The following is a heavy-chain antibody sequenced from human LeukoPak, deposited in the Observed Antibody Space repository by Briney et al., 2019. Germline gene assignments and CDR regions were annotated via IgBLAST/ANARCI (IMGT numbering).Heavy chain of an antibody. CDR2: INHSGST. CDR1: GVSFSGYY. Sequence: SETLSLTCAVYGVSFSGYYWSWIRQPPGKGLGWSGEINHSGSTNYNPSLKSRVTISVDTSKNQFSLKLSSVTAADTAVYYCARAGVVVAATPTGWFDPWGQGTLVTVSS. V-gene: IGHV4-34*01. CDR3: ARAGVVVAATPTGWFDP. D-gene: IGHD2-15*01. J-gene: IGHJ5*02.